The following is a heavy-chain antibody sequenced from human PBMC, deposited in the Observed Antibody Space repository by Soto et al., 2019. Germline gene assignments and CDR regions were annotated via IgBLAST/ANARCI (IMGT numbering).Heavy chain of an antibody. CDR2: ITGSGGIT. V-gene: IGHV3-23*01. CDR1: GFTISNNY. D-gene: IGHD3-22*01. J-gene: IGHJ4*02. Sequence: GGSLRLSCAASGFTISNNYMNWVRQAPGKGLEWVSGITGSGGITDYADSVKGQFTISRDNSRNTLYLQMNYLRVEDTAVYFCAKHTTFYFDRTGPEDYFDSWGQGTLVTVSS. CDR3: AKHTTFYFDRTGPEDYFDS.